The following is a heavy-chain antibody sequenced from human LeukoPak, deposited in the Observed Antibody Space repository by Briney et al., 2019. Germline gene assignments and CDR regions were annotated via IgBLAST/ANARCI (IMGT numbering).Heavy chain of an antibody. CDR2: ISTGSTYK. CDR3: ARDLGGCTNGLCSYYFDY. Sequence: GGSLRLSCAASGFTFSDYSMKWVRQAPGKGLEWVSSISTGSTYKYYGDSVKGRFTISRDNAKNSVDLQMNSLRAEDTAVYYCARDLGGCTNGLCSYYFDYWGQGTLVTVSS. V-gene: IGHV3-21*01. D-gene: IGHD2-8*01. CDR1: GFTFSDYS. J-gene: IGHJ4*02.